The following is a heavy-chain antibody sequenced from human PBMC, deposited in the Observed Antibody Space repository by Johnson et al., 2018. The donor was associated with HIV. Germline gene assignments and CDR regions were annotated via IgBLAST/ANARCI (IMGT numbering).Heavy chain of an antibody. D-gene: IGHD6-19*01. Sequence: QMLLVESGGGVVQPGRSLRLSCAASGFTFSSYAMHWVRQAPGKGLEWVAVISYDGSNKYYADSVKGRFTISRDNSKNTLYLQMNSLRAEDTAVYYCAREGGQWLVLVDAFDIWGQGTMVIVSS. V-gene: IGHV3-30-3*01. CDR2: ISYDGSNK. CDR1: GFTFSSYA. J-gene: IGHJ3*02. CDR3: AREGGQWLVLVDAFDI.